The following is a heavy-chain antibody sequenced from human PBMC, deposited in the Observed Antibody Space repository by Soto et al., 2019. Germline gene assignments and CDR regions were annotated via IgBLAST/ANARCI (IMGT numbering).Heavy chain of an antibody. D-gene: IGHD1-1*01. Sequence: QVQLQQWGAGLLKPSETLSLTCAVYGGFVSSGSYYWSWIRQPPGKGLEWIGEMSHSGGTHFNPSLKSRVTKSVDPSKNQFSLKMSSVTAADTALYYCARVERGTATTVVDAFDIWGPGTMVTVSS. CDR1: GGFVSSGSYY. V-gene: IGHV4-34*01. CDR3: ARVERGTATTVVDAFDI. J-gene: IGHJ3*02. CDR2: MSHSGGT.